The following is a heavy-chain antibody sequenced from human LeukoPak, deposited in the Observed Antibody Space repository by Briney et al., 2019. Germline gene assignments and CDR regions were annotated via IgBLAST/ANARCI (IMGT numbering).Heavy chain of an antibody. D-gene: IGHD5-24*01. CDR1: GGTFSSYA. CDR2: IIPIFGTA. CDR3: AGEMATTLDY. J-gene: IGHJ4*02. Sequence: GASVKVSCKASGGTFSSYAISWVRQAPGQGLEWMGGIIPIFGTANYAQKFQGRVTITADESTSTAYMELSSLRSEDKAVYYCAGEMATTLDYWGQGTLVTVSS. V-gene: IGHV1-69*01.